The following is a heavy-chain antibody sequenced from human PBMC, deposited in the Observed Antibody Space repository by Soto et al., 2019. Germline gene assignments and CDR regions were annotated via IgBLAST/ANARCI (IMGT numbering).Heavy chain of an antibody. Sequence: LRLSCAASGFTFSSYGMHWVRQAPGKGLEWVAVISYDGSNKYYADSVKGRFTISRDNSKNTLYLQMNSLRAEDTAVYYCAKGGKVHFFDYWGQGTLVTVSS. CDR2: ISYDGSNK. CDR3: AKGGKVHFFDY. D-gene: IGHD1-1*01. V-gene: IGHV3-30*18. J-gene: IGHJ4*02. CDR1: GFTFSSYG.